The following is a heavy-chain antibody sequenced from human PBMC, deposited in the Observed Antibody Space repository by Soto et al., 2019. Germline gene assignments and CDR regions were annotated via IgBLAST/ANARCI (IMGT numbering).Heavy chain of an antibody. CDR2: INAGNGNT. CDR1: GYTFTSYA. Sequence: QVQLVQSGAEVKKPGASVKVSCKASGYTFTSYAMHWVRQAPGQRLEWMGWINAGNGNTKYSQKFQGRVTITRDTSASRAYMELSSLRSEDTAVYYCASVFRGGDADWFDPWGQGTLVTVSS. D-gene: IGHD2-21*02. J-gene: IGHJ5*02. V-gene: IGHV1-3*01. CDR3: ASVFRGGDADWFDP.